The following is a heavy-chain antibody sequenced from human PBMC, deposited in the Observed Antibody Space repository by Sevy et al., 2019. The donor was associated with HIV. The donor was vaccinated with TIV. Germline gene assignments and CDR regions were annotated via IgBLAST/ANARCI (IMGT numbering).Heavy chain of an antibody. CDR1: GGSISSYY. D-gene: IGHD2-2*02. J-gene: IGHJ6*02. V-gene: IGHV4-59*01. CDR2: IYYSGST. Sequence: SETLSLTRTVSGGSISSYYWSWIRQPPGKGLEWIGYIYYSGSTNYNPSLKSRVTISVDTSKNQFSLKLSSVTAADTAVYYCARGEIPSPYYYGMDVWGQGTTVTVSS. CDR3: ARGEIPSPYYYGMDV.